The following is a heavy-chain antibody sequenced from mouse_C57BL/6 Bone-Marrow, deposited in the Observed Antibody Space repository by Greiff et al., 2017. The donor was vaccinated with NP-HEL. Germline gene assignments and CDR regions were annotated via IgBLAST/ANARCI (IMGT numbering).Heavy chain of an antibody. Sequence: EVKLVESGGGLVKPGGSLKLSCAASGFTFSDYGMHWVRQAPEKGLEWVAYISSGSSTIYYADTVKGRFTISRDNAKNTLFLQMTSLRSEDTAMYYCARGGHYYGSSSWFAYWGQGTLVTVSA. CDR1: GFTFSDYG. D-gene: IGHD1-1*01. J-gene: IGHJ3*01. CDR2: ISSGSSTI. CDR3: ARGGHYYGSSSWFAY. V-gene: IGHV5-17*01.